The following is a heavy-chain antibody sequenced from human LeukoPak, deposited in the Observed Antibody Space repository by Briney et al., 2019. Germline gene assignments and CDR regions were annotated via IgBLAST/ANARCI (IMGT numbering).Heavy chain of an antibody. V-gene: IGHV1-18*01. CDR2: ISDYKGNS. CDR3: ARVKDMVRGVITRGGYYYCIDV. CDR1: GCTFPSYG. J-gene: IGHJ6*03. D-gene: IGHD3-10*01. Sequence: GSVTVSCKASGCTFPSYGISWVRQAPGQGLEGVGWISDYKGNSNYAQRLQGRVTMTTDTSTSTAYIELRSLRSDDTAVYYRARVKDMVRGVITRGGYYYCIDVWGKGTTVTISS.